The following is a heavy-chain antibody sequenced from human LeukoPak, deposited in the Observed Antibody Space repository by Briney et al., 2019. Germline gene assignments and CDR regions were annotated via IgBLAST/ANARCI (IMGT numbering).Heavy chain of an antibody. CDR3: ARALYSMTTVTTEYWFDY. CDR1: GGSISSGDYY. J-gene: IGHJ4*02. Sequence: SQTLSLTCTVSGGSISSGDYYWSWIRQPPGKGLEWIGYICYSGSTYYNPSLLSRVIISVDTSKNQFSLKLTSVTAADTAVYYCARALYSMTTVTTEYWFDYWGQGTLVTVSS. CDR2: ICYSGST. D-gene: IGHD4-17*01. V-gene: IGHV4-30-4*01.